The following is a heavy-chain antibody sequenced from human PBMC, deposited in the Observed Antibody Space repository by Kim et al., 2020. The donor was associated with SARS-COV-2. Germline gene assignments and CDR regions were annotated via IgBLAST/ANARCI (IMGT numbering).Heavy chain of an antibody. J-gene: IGHJ4*02. D-gene: IGHD5-12*01. CDR2: VKSKSDGGTR. V-gene: IGHV3-15*01. Sequence: GGSLRLSCTTSGFTLSHAWMSWVRQAPGKGLEWVGRVKSKSDGGTRDYAAPVKGRFTISGDDSKDTLYLQMNSLKTEDTAVYYCTVDKLEEHQFADWGQGTLVTVSS. CDR3: TVDKLEEHQFAD. CDR1: GFTLSHAW.